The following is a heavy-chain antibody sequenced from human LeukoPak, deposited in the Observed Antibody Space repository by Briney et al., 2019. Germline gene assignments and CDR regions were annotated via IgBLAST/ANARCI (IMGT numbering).Heavy chain of an antibody. D-gene: IGHD3-22*01. J-gene: IGHJ4*02. CDR3: ARDEAYYYDSSGYDY. CDR1: GFTFSDYY. Sequence: PGGSLRLSCAASGFTFSDYYMSWTRQAPGKELEWVSYISSSGSTIYYAESVKGRFTISRDNAKNSLYLQMNSLRAEDTAVYYCARDEAYYYDSSGYDYWGQGTLVTVSS. CDR2: ISSSGSTI. V-gene: IGHV3-11*01.